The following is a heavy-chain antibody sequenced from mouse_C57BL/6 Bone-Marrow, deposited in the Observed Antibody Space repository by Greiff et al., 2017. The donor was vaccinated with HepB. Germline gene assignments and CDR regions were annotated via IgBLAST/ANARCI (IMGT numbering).Heavy chain of an antibody. Sequence: VKLVESGAELVRPGTSVKVSCKASGYAFTNYLIEWVKQRPGQGLEWIGVINPGSGGTNYNEKFKGKATMTADKSSITSYMQLSSRTSEDSSVYFCARKRYYDLPWFAYWGQGTLVTVSA. V-gene: IGHV1-54*01. CDR2: INPGSGGT. CDR1: GYAFTNYL. D-gene: IGHD2-4*01. J-gene: IGHJ3*01. CDR3: ARKRYYDLPWFAY.